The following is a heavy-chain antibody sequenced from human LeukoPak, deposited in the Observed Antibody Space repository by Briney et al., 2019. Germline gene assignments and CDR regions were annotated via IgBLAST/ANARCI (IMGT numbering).Heavy chain of an antibody. V-gene: IGHV4-59*01. CDR3: ARGYDFWSGRVDY. Sequence: SETLSLTCTVSGGSISSYYWSWIRQPPGKGLEWIGYIYYSGSTNYNPSLKSRVTISVDTSKNQFSLKLSSVTAADTAVYYCARGYDFWSGRVDYWGQGTLVTVSS. J-gene: IGHJ4*02. CDR1: GGSISSYY. D-gene: IGHD3-3*01. CDR2: IYYSGST.